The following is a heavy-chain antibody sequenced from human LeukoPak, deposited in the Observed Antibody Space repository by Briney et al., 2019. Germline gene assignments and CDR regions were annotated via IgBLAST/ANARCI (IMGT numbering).Heavy chain of an antibody. D-gene: IGHD6-19*01. CDR2: IYHSGST. CDR1: GYSISSGYY. J-gene: IGHJ4*02. CDR3: ARGRGSGWYIYYFDY. V-gene: IGHV4-38-2*02. Sequence: KPSETLSLTCTVSGYSISSGYYWGWIRQPPGKGLEWIGSIYHSGSTYYNPSLKSRVTISVDTSKNQFSLKLSSVTAADTAVYYCARGRGSGWYIYYFDYWGQGTLVTVSS.